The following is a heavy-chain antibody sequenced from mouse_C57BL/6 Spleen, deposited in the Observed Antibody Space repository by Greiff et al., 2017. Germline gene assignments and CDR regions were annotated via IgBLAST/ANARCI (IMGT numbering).Heavy chain of an antibody. CDR3: ANDDYDDDAMDY. CDR2: INPNNGGT. Sequence: EVQLQQSGPELVKPGASVKMSCKASGYTFTDYNMHWVKQSHGKSLEWIGYINPNNGGTSYNQKVKGKATLTVNKSSSPAYMELRSLTSEDSAVYYCANDDYDDDAMDYWGQGTSVTVSS. D-gene: IGHD2-4*01. V-gene: IGHV1-22*01. J-gene: IGHJ4*01. CDR1: GYTFTDYN.